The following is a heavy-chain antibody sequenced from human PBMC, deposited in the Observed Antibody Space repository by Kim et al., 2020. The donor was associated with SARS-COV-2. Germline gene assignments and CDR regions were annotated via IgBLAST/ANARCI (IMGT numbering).Heavy chain of an antibody. V-gene: IGHV1-18*01. D-gene: IGHD3-16*02. J-gene: IGHJ4*02. CDR3: ARDPRYYDYVWGSYRPDY. CDR1: GYTFTSYG. CDR2: ISAYNGNT. Sequence: ASVKVSCKASGYTFTSYGISWVRQAPGQGLEWMGWISAYNGNTNYAQKLQGRVTMTTDTSTSTAYMELRSLRSDDTAVYYCARDPRYYDYVWGSYRPDYWGQGPLVTVSS.